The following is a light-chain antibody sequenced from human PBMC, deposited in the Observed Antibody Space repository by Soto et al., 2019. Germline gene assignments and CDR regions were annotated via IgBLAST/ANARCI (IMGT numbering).Light chain of an antibody. CDR1: QYIHNY. Sequence: DIQMTQSPSTLSASVGDRVTITCRASQYIHNYLAWYQQKPGEAPKLLIYEAANLESGVPSRFSGSGTGTEFTLNISILQPDDFATYYCQQSNNYPWTFGQGTRVEI. V-gene: IGKV1-5*03. J-gene: IGKJ1*01. CDR3: QQSNNYPWT. CDR2: EAA.